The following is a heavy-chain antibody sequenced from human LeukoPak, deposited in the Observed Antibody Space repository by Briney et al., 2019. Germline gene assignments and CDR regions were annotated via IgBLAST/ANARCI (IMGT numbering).Heavy chain of an antibody. CDR2: IYYSGST. D-gene: IGHD4-23*01. V-gene: IGHV4-39*01. CDR3: VRWYGDY. J-gene: IGHJ4*02. Sequence: SETLSLTCTASGGSISSSSYYWGWIRQPPGKGLEWIGSIYYSGSTYYNPSLKSRVTISVDTSKNQFSLKLSSVTAADTAVYYCVRWYGDYWGQGTLVTVSS. CDR1: GGSISSSSYY.